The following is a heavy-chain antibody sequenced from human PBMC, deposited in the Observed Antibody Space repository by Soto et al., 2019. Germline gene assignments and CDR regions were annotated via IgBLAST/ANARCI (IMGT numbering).Heavy chain of an antibody. Sequence: GGSLRVSCAASGFTFSDYYMSWIRQAPGKGLEWVSYISSSSSYTNYADSVKGRFTISRDNAKNSLYLQMNSLRAEDTAVYYCARDRGYYDSSGPNIWGQGTMVTVSS. J-gene: IGHJ3*02. V-gene: IGHV3-11*06. CDR3: ARDRGYYDSSGPNI. CDR1: GFTFSDYY. CDR2: ISSSSSYT. D-gene: IGHD3-22*01.